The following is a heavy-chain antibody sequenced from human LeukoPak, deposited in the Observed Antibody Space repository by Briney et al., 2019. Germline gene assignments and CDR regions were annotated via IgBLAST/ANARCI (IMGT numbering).Heavy chain of an antibody. CDR1: GFTFSGYW. D-gene: IGHD3-22*01. CDR3: ARSHYYDSSGYFSYNYGLDV. J-gene: IGHJ6*02. CDR2: IFSGGTT. Sequence: GGSLGLSRVASGFTFSGYWMAWVRRAPGKGLEWVSVIFSGGTTYYADSLKGRFTISRDNSKNTLYLQMNSLRAEDTAVYYCARSHYYDSSGYFSYNYGLDVWGQGTMVTVSS. V-gene: IGHV3-53*01.